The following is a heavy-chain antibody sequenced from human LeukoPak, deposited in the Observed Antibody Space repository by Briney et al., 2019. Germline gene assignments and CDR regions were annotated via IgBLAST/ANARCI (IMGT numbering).Heavy chain of an antibody. Sequence: PSETLSLTCTVSGGSISIYYWSWLRQPPGKGLEWIGYIYNSGSIIYNPSLRSRVTISVDTSKNQFSLKLNSVTAADTAVYYCVRDRELTYWSQGTLVTVSS. CDR3: VRDRELTY. V-gene: IGHV4-59*01. D-gene: IGHD1-26*01. J-gene: IGHJ4*02. CDR2: IYNSGSI. CDR1: GGSISIYY.